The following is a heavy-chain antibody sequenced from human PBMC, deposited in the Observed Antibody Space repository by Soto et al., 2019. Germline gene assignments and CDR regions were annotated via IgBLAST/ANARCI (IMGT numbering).Heavy chain of an antibody. J-gene: IGHJ4*02. V-gene: IGHV3-21*01. CDR2: ISISGTYL. CDR3: AREGNYHEF. D-gene: IGHD3-10*01. CDR1: GFTFRIYA. Sequence: GGSLRLSCATSGFTFRIYAMNWVRQAPGKGLEWVSSISISGTYLHYADSVEGRFTISRDDAKNSVYLQMNSLRPDDTAVYYCAREGNYHEFWGQGTLVTVSS.